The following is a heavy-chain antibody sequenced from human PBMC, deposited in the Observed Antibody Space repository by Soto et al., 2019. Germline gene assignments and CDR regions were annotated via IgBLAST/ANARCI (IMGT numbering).Heavy chain of an antibody. CDR1: GGLFSSFA. D-gene: IGHD3-16*01. J-gene: IGHJ4*02. Sequence: QEQLVQSGAEVKKPGSSVKVSCKDSGGLFSSFAISWVRQAPGQGLEWMGGIIPVFGTTNYAPKFQGRVTITADDSTNTAYMELSSLTSDDTAMYYCARGGGPYVWFNEFWGQGTQVTVSS. CDR2: IIPVFGTT. CDR3: ARGGGPYVWFNEF. V-gene: IGHV1-69*01.